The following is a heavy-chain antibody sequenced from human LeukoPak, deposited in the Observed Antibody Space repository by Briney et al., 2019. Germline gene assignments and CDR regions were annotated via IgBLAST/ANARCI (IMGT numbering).Heavy chain of an antibody. CDR3: ARPGSGTIGIDY. Sequence: GGSLQISCKGSGYRFTSYWIGWVRQMPGKGLEWMELIYPGDCDPRYSPSFQGQVTISADRSISTAYLQWSSLKASDTAMYYCARPGSGTIGIDYWGQGTLVTVSS. V-gene: IGHV5-51*01. CDR1: GYRFTSYW. CDR2: IYPGDCDP. J-gene: IGHJ4*02. D-gene: IGHD3-10*01.